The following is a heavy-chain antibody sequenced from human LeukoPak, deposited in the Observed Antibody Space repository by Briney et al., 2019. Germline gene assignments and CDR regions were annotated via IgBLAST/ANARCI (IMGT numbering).Heavy chain of an antibody. J-gene: IGHJ4*02. CDR1: GGSISSSSYY. Sequence: PSETLSLTCTVSGGSISSSSYYWSWIRQPPGKGLEWIGEINHSGSTNYNPSLKSRVTISVDTSKNQFSLKLSSVTAADTAVYYCARCSSSFRRRFFDYWGQGTLVTVSS. CDR3: ARCSSSFRRRFFDY. D-gene: IGHD6-6*01. V-gene: IGHV4-39*07. CDR2: INHSGST.